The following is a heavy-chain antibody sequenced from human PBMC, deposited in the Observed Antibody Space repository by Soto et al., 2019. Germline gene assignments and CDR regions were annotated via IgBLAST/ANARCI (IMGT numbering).Heavy chain of an antibody. CDR3: ARDGSHYDVDY. Sequence: LVESGGGVAQPGRSLRLSCATSGFSFSPSGMHWVRQAPGKGLEWVGMIWNDGSTTYYADSVKGRFTISRDNSKNTLYLKMNSLRDEDTAVYYCARDGSHYDVDYWGQGTLVTVSS. V-gene: IGHV3-33*01. CDR2: IWNDGSTT. J-gene: IGHJ4*02. D-gene: IGHD4-4*01. CDR1: GFSFSPSG.